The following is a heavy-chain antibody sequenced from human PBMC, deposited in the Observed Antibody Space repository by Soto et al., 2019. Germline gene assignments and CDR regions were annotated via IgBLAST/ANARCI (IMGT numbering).Heavy chain of an antibody. Sequence: GESLKISCKGSGYSFTSYWIGWVRQMPGKGLEWMGIIYPGDSDTRYSPSFQGQVTISADKSISTAYLQWSSLKASDTAMYYCTRLSGCSSTSCYTHMDVWGQGTTVTVSS. J-gene: IGHJ6*02. CDR2: IYPGDSDT. V-gene: IGHV5-51*01. CDR1: GYSFTSYW. D-gene: IGHD2-2*02. CDR3: TRLSGCSSTSCYTHMDV.